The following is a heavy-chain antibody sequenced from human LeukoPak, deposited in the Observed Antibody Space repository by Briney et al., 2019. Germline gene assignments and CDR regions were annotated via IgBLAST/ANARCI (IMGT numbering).Heavy chain of an antibody. CDR2: IYYSGST. CDR3: ARVGGLGESSGYYHDY. CDR1: VGSISISTYY. D-gene: IGHD3-22*01. J-gene: IGHJ4*02. Sequence: SETLSLTCTVSVGSISISTYYCGWIRQPPGSGLELNGRIYYSGSTYYNPSLKSRVTISVDTSKNQFSLKLSSVTAADTAVYYCARVGGLGESSGYYHDYWGQGTLVTVSS. V-gene: IGHV4-39*07.